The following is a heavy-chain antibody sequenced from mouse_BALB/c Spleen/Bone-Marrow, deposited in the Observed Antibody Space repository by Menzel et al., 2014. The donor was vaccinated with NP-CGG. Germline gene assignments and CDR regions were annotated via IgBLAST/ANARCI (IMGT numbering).Heavy chain of an antibody. D-gene: IGHD2-4*01. Sequence: VMLVESGPGLVAPSQSLSITCTVSGFSLTDYGVSWIRQPPGKGLEWLGVIWGVGTTYYNSALKSRLSISKDNSKSQVFLEMNSLQTDDTAIYYCAKIYYDFDGFAHWGQGTLVTVSA. CDR3: AKIYYDFDGFAH. CDR2: IWGVGTT. CDR1: GFSLTDYG. V-gene: IGHV2-6-5*01. J-gene: IGHJ3*01.